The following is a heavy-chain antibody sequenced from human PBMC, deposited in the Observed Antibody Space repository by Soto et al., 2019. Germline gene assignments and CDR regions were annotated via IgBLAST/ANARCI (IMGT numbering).Heavy chain of an antibody. CDR1: GGSISSYY. D-gene: IGHD2-2*01. V-gene: IGHV4-59*08. J-gene: IGHJ4*02. CDR2: IYYSGST. Sequence: TSETLSLTCTVSGGSISSYYWSWIRQPPGKGLEWIGYIYYSGSTNYNPSLKSRVTISIDTSKNQFSLKLSSVTAADTAVYYCSRHELDCSSTSCYALFSGYFDYWGQGTLVTVSS. CDR3: SRHELDCSSTSCYALFSGYFDY.